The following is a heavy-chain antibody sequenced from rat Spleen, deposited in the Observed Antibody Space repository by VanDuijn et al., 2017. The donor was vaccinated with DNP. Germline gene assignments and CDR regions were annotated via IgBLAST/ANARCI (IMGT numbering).Heavy chain of an antibody. V-gene: IGHV1-43*01. Sequence: QVQLQQSGTELAKPGSSVKISCKTSDYTFTTYYIGWIKQTAGQGLEYLGYIHTGSGGTNYNEKFKGKATLTVDKSSSTAFMQLSSLTPDDSAVYYCVRGSRVWFAYWGQGTLVTVSS. D-gene: IGHD1-11*01. CDR1: DYTFTTYY. CDR2: IHTGSGGT. CDR3: VRGSRVWFAY. J-gene: IGHJ3*01.